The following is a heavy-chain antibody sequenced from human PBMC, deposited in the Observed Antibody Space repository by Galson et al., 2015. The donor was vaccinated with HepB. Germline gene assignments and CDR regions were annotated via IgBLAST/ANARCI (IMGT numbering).Heavy chain of an antibody. CDR1: GYTFNKYG. CDR3: ARDVDWALDY. Sequence: SVKVSCKASGYTFNKYGVSWVRQAPGQGLEWMGWISTKRGNTKHAQNFQGRVTMTTETSTNTAYMGLRSLRSADTAVYYCARDVDWALDYWGQGTLVTVSS. V-gene: IGHV1-18*01. J-gene: IGHJ4*02. D-gene: IGHD3-9*01. CDR2: ISTKRGNT.